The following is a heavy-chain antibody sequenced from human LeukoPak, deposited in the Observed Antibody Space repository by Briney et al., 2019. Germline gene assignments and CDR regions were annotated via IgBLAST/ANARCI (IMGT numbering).Heavy chain of an antibody. Sequence: ASVKVSCKASGYTFTSYGISWVRQAPGQGLEWMGWISAYNGNTNYAQKLQGRVTMTTDTSTSTAYMELRSLRSDDTAVYYCARVGTRTKTNSSSWYRDWGQGTLVTVSS. V-gene: IGHV1-18*01. J-gene: IGHJ4*02. D-gene: IGHD6-13*01. CDR3: ARVGTRTKTNSSSWYRD. CDR2: ISAYNGNT. CDR1: GYTFTSYG.